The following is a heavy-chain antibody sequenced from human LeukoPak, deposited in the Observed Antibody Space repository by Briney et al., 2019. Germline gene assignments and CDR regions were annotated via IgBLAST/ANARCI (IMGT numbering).Heavy chain of an antibody. V-gene: IGHV1-2*02. CDR2: INPNSGGT. Sequence: ASVKVSCKASGYTFTSYGISWVRQAPGQGLEWMGWINPNSGGTNYAQKFQGRVTMTRDTSISTAYMELSRLRSDDTAVYYCARGGYYDILTGYYPDFDYWGQGTLVTVSS. CDR3: ARGGYYDILTGYYPDFDY. D-gene: IGHD3-9*01. CDR1: GYTFTSYG. J-gene: IGHJ4*02.